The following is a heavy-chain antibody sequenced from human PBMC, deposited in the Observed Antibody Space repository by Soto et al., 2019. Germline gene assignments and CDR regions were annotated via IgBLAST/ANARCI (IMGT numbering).Heavy chain of an antibody. J-gene: IGHJ5*02. Sequence: PWETLSLTCTVSDGSISSSSYYWGWIRQPPGKGLEWIGSIHYSGSTYYNPSLKSRVAISEDTSKNQFSLKVSSVTAADTAVYYCARHPSNFWFDPWGQGTLVTVS. CDR1: DGSISSSSYY. CDR2: IHYSGST. V-gene: IGHV4-39*01. CDR3: ARHPSNFWFDP. D-gene: IGHD4-4*01.